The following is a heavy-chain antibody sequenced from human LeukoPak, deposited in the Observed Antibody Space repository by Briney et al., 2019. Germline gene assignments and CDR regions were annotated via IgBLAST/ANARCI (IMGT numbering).Heavy chain of an antibody. CDR3: ASYYDFWSGYYTYYFGY. Sequence: VRSLRLSCAASGFTFSSYSMNWVRQAPGKGLEWVSSISSSSSYIYYADSVKGRFTISRDNAKNSLYLQMNSLSAEDTAVYYCASYYDFWSGYYTYYFGYWGQGTLVTVSS. J-gene: IGHJ4*02. CDR1: GFTFSSYS. D-gene: IGHD3-3*01. V-gene: IGHV3-21*01. CDR2: ISSSSSYI.